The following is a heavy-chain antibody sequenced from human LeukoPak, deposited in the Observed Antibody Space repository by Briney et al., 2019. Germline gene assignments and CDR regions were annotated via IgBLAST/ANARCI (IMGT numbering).Heavy chain of an antibody. V-gene: IGHV3-21*01. D-gene: IGHD2-15*01. Sequence: PGGSLRLSCVASGFTFSRYSMNWVRQAPGKGLEWVSSISSSSSYIYYADSVKGRLTISRDNAKNSLYLQMNSLRAEDTAVYYCARKDIQGPLDYWGQGTLVTVSS. CDR3: ARKDIQGPLDY. CDR1: GFTFSRYS. CDR2: ISSSSSYI. J-gene: IGHJ4*02.